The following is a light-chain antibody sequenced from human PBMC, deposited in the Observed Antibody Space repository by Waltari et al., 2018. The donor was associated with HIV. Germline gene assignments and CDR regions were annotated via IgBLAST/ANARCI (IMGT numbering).Light chain of an antibody. CDR3: HQYYYTPYT. J-gene: IGKJ2*01. V-gene: IGKV4-1*01. CDR2: WAS. CDR1: QSVLYSSNNKNY. Sequence: DIVMTQSPDSLAVSLGERATINCKSSQSVLYSSNNKNYLAWYQQKPGQPPKLLIYWASARESGVPDRFSGSGSGTDFTLTISSLQAEDVAVYYCHQYYYTPYTFGQGTMLEIK.